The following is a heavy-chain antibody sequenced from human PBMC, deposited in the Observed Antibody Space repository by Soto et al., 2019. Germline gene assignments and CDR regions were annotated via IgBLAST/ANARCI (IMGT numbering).Heavy chain of an antibody. CDR3: ARGRDSSSWYYFDY. J-gene: IGHJ4*02. CDR1: GYTFTSYA. D-gene: IGHD6-13*01. Sequence: QVQLVQSGAEVKKPGASVKVSCKASGYTFTSYAMHWVRQAPGQRLEWMGWINAGNGNTKYSQKFQGRVTISRDTSASTAYMELSSLRSEDTAVYYCARGRDSSSWYYFDYWGQGTLVTVSS. V-gene: IGHV1-3*01. CDR2: INAGNGNT.